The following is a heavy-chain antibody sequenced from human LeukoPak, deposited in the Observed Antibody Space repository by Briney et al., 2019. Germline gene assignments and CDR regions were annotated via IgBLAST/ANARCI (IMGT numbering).Heavy chain of an antibody. CDR2: ISYDGSNK. D-gene: IGHD2-15*01. CDR1: GFTFSSYA. Sequence: GGSLRLSCAASGFTFSSYAMHWVRQAPGKGLEWVAVISYDGSNKYYADSVKGRFTISRDNSKNTLYLQMNSLRAEDTAVYYCARDNAAHYYYGMDVWGQGTTVTVSS. V-gene: IGHV3-30*04. CDR3: ARDNAAHYYYGMDV. J-gene: IGHJ6*02.